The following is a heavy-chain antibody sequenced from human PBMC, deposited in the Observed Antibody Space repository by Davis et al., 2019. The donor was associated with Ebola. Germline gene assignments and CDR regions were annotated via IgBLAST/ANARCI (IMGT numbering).Heavy chain of an antibody. CDR3: ARGVDYAFDI. J-gene: IGHJ3*02. CDR2: ISSSSFYT. Sequence: GESLKISCAASGFTFSDYYMSWIRQAPGKGLEWVSYISSSSFYTNYADSVKGRFTISRHNAKNSLYLQMNSLRAEDTAVYYCARGVDYAFDIWGQGTMVTVSS. V-gene: IGHV3-11*06. CDR1: GFTFSDYY. D-gene: IGHD2-21*02.